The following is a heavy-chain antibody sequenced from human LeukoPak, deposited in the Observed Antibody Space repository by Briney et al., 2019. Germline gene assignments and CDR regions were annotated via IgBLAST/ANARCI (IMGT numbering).Heavy chain of an antibody. CDR2: ISSSSSYI. Sequence: GGSLRLSCAASGFTFSSYSMNWVRQAPGKGLEWVSSISSSSSYIYYADSVKGRFTISRDNAKNSLYLQMNSLRAEDTAVYYCAREEFWSGYYSARAFDIWGQGTMVTVSS. V-gene: IGHV3-21*01. D-gene: IGHD3-3*01. J-gene: IGHJ3*02. CDR3: AREEFWSGYYSARAFDI. CDR1: GFTFSSYS.